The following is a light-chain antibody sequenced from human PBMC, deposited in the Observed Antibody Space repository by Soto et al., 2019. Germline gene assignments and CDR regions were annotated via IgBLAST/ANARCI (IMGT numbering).Light chain of an antibody. J-gene: IGKJ4*01. CDR1: QRVASNY. CDR2: GAS. Sequence: EIVLTQSPGTLSLSPGERATLSCRASQRVASNYLAWYQQKPGQAPRLLLYGASWATGIPDRFSGSGSGKDFTLTISRLEPEDFAVYYCQQFGSSPFTFGGGTKVEI. V-gene: IGKV3-20*01. CDR3: QQFGSSPFT.